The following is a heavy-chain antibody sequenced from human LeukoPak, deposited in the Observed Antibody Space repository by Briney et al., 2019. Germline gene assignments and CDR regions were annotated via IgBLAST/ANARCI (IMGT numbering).Heavy chain of an antibody. CDR1: GFTFSRYW. V-gene: IGHV3-7*01. CDR2: IKQDGSEK. CDR3: ARDSPGYGGYDF. Sequence: GGSLRLSCAASGFTFSRYWMSWVRQAPGKGPEWVANIKQDGSEKYYVDSVKGRFTISKDDAKNSLYLQMNSLRAEDTAVYYCARDSPGYGGYDFWGQGTLVTVSS. D-gene: IGHD5-12*01. J-gene: IGHJ4*02.